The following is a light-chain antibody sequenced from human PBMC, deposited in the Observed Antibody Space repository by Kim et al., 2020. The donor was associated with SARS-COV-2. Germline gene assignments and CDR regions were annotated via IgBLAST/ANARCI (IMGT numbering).Light chain of an antibody. V-gene: IGKV3-15*01. CDR3: QQCNNWPPLT. CDR2: GAS. J-gene: IGKJ4*01. CDR1: QSVSSN. Sequence: EIVMTQSPATLSVSPGERATLSCRASQSVSSNLAWYQQKPGQAPRLLIYGASTRATGIPARFSGSGSGTEFTLTISNLQSEDSAVYYCQQCNNWPPLTFGGGTKVDIK.